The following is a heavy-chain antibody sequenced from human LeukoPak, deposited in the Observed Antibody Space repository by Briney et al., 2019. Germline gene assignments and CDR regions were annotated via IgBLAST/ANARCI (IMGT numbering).Heavy chain of an antibody. D-gene: IGHD3-10*01. CDR2: VDHTGST. CDR3: VREMYYYGSGSQEYYYYMDV. V-gene: IGHV4-59*12. CDR1: DDSITMYY. J-gene: IGHJ6*03. Sequence: PSETLSLTCSVSDDSITMYYWTWIRQPPGKGLEWIGYVDHTGSTHYNPSLKSRVTISVDTSKNQFSLKLSSVTAADTAVYYCVREMYYYGSGSQEYYYYMDVWGKGTTVTVSS.